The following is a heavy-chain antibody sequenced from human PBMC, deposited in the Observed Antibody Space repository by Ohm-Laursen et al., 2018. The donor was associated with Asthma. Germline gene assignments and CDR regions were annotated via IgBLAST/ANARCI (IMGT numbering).Heavy chain of an antibody. V-gene: IGHV3-74*01. Sequence: SLRLSCAASGFTVSNYWVHWVRQAPGKGLVWVSRINGDGSTTTYADSVRGRFTITRDNAKNTVYMQMNSLRAEDTAVYYCARRDFSGGDPNAAFDIWGQGTMVTVSS. J-gene: IGHJ3*02. CDR1: GFTVSNYW. CDR2: INGDGSTT. D-gene: IGHD2-21*02. CDR3: ARRDFSGGDPNAAFDI.